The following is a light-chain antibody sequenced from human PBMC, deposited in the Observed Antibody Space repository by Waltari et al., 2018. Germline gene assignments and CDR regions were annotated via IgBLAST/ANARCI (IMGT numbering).Light chain of an antibody. CDR1: QGINNW. J-gene: IGKJ4*01. Sequence: DIQMTQSPSSVSASVGDRVTITCRASQGINNWLAWYQQKPGRAPKLLIYSASTLQSGVPSRFSGSGSGTEFTLTISSLQSEDFAVYYCQQSYNTPLTFGGGTRVYIK. CDR3: QQSYNTPLT. V-gene: IGKV1-12*01. CDR2: SAS.